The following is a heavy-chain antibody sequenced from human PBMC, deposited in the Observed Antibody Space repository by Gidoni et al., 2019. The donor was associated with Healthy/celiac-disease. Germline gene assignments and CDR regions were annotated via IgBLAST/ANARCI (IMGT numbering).Heavy chain of an antibody. CDR1: GGTFSSYA. CDR3: ARGRFGELLTDY. V-gene: IGHV1-69*19. J-gene: IGHJ4*02. CDR2: ISPIFGTA. D-gene: IGHD3-10*01. Sequence: QVQLVQSGAEVMKPGSAVKVSCKAPGGTFSSYAISWVRQAPGQGLEWMGGISPIFGTANYAQKFQGRVTVTADESTGTAYMELSSLGSEDTAVYYCARGRFGELLTDYWGQGTLVTVSS.